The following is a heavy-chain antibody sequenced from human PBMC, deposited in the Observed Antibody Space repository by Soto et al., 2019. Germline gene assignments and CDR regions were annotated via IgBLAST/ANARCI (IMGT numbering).Heavy chain of an antibody. CDR2: IYYDST. J-gene: IGHJ6*02. CDR1: GGSVSSRSYY. Sequence: SVTCTVSGGSVSSRSYYWSWIRQPPGKGLEWIGCIYYDSTKYNPSLKSRVTISVDTSKNQFSLRLSSVTAADTALYYCATYMDIDQRGMDVWGQGTTVTVSS. V-gene: IGHV4-61*01. D-gene: IGHD5-12*01. CDR3: ATYMDIDQRGMDV.